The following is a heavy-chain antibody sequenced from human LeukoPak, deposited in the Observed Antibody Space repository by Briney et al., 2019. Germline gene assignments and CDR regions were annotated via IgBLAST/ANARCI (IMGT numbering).Heavy chain of an antibody. V-gene: IGHV4-59*01. CDR1: GGSISSYY. J-gene: IGHJ4*02. Sequence: SETLSLTCTVSGGSISSYYWSWIRQPPGKGLEWIGYIYYSGSTNYDPSLKSRVTISVDTSKNQFSLKLSSVTAADTAVYYCARDRWQQLGFVYWGQRTLVTVSS. D-gene: IGHD6-13*01. CDR3: ARDRWQQLGFVY. CDR2: IYYSGST.